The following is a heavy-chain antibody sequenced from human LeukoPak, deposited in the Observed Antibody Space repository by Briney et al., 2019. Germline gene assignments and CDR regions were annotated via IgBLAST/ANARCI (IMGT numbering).Heavy chain of an antibody. J-gene: IGHJ4*02. V-gene: IGHV3-48*04. CDR1: VFTFSHYG. Sequence: PGGSLRLSCAASVFTFSHYGMNWVRQAPGKGLEWVSYISGSSGTISYTDSVKGRFTISRDNAKNSLYLQMNSLRAEDTAVYYCARDKEWELPALDYWGQGTLVTVSS. CDR3: ARDKEWELPALDY. D-gene: IGHD1-26*01. CDR2: ISGSSGTI.